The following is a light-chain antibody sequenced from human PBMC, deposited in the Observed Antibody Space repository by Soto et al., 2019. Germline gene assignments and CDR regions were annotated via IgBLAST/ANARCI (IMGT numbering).Light chain of an antibody. V-gene: IGLV2-14*03. CDR2: DVS. CDR3: TSYTTRFTYV. CDR1: SSEVDGYNF. J-gene: IGLJ1*01. Sequence: QSVLTQPASVSGSPGQSITISCTGTSSEVDGYNFVSWYQHHPGKAPKLIIYDVSNRPSGVSSRFSGFKSGNTASLTVSGLQAEDEADYYCTSYTTRFTYVFGTGTEVTVL.